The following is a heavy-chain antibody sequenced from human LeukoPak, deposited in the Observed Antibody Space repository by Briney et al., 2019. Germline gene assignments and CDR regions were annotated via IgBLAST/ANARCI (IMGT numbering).Heavy chain of an antibody. V-gene: IGHV1-69*05. CDR2: IIPMFGTA. CDR1: GGTFSSYA. J-gene: IGHJ5*02. D-gene: IGHD5-18*01. CDR3: AREGRGYSYRQVESWFGP. Sequence: ASVKVSCKASGGTFSSYAISWVRQAPRQGLEWMGRIIPMFGTANYAQKFQGRVTITTDESTSTAYMELSSLRSEDTAVYYCAREGRGYSYRQVESWFGPWGQGTLVTVSS.